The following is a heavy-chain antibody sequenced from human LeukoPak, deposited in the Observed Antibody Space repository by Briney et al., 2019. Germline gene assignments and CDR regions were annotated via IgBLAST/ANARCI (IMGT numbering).Heavy chain of an antibody. CDR2: INHSGST. D-gene: IGHD6-13*01. CDR3: ASTYSSSWLPRDRFRNWFDP. V-gene: IGHV4-34*01. Sequence: KSSETLSLTCAVYGGSFSGYYWSWIRQPPGKGLEWIGEINHSGSTNYNPSLKSRVTISVDTSKNQFSLKLSSVTAADTAVYYCASTYSSSWLPRDRFRNWFDPWGQGTLVTVSS. J-gene: IGHJ5*02. CDR1: GGSFSGYY.